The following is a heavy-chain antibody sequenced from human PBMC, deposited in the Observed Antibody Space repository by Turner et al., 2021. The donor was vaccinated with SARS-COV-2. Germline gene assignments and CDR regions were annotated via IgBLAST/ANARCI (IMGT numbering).Heavy chain of an antibody. J-gene: IGHJ6*02. CDR2: FYKIGSN. D-gene: IGHD1-1*01. CDR1: GGSISSKS. V-gene: IGHV4-59*08. Sequence: QVQLQESGPGLVRPSETLSLTCTVSGGSISSKSRSWIRQSPGRGLEGIRYFYKIGSNDYNPTLRSRVTISVDTSKNQLSLNLISMTAADTAVYYCARHQGSTSGYDHGMNVWGQGTAVIVSS. CDR3: ARHQGSTSGYDHGMNV.